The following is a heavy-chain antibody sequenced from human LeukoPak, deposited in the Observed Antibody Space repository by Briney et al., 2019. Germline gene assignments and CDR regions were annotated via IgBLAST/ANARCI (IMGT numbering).Heavy chain of an antibody. V-gene: IGHV1-18*01. CDR2: ISAYNGNT. CDR3: ARDQGVRRYFDWLLSGPDSFDY. Sequence: ASVTVSCKASGYTFTSYGISWVRQAPGQGLEWMGWISAYNGNTNYAQKLQGRVTMTTDTSTSTAYMELRSLRSDDTAVYYCARDQGVRRYFDWLLSGPDSFDYWGQGTLVTVSS. J-gene: IGHJ4*02. CDR1: GYTFTSYG. D-gene: IGHD3-9*01.